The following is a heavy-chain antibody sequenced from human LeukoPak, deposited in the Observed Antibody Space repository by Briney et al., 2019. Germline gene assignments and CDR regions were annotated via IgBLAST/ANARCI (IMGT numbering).Heavy chain of an antibody. CDR3: AKTSWDYDFWSGYQDAFDI. CDR2: ISGSGSST. D-gene: IGHD3-3*01. CDR1: GFTFNNYA. J-gene: IGHJ3*02. Sequence: GGSLRLSCAASGFTFNNYAMSWVRQAPGKGLEWVSAISGSGSSTYYADSVKGRFTISRDNSKNTLYLQMNSLRAEDTAVYYCAKTSWDYDFWSGYQDAFDIWGQGTMVTVSS. V-gene: IGHV3-23*01.